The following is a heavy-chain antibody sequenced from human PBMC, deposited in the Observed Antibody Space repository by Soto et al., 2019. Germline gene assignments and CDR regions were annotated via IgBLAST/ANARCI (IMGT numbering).Heavy chain of an antibody. CDR2: IKQDASEE. Sequence: PGGSLRLSCAASGFSFSTYWMSWVRQAPGKGLEWVANIKQDASEEYYVDSVKGRFIISRDNAKNSLYLQMSSLRAEDSAVYYCARDYLSGSHSLYYYSGLDVWGQGTTVTVSS. CDR1: GFSFSTYW. CDR3: ARDYLSGSHSLYYYSGLDV. V-gene: IGHV3-7*01. D-gene: IGHD1-26*01. J-gene: IGHJ6*02.